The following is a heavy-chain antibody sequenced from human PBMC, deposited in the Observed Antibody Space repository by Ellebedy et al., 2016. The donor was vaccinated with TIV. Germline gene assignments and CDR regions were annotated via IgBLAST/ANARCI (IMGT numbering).Heavy chain of an antibody. J-gene: IGHJ6*02. CDR3: ARDVESIAARPFLPTAYYYYYGMDV. CDR2: IWYDGSKE. V-gene: IGHV3-33*01. Sequence: GGSLRLXCAASGFTFSNYGIHWVRQAPGKGLEWVAVIWYDGSKEDYADSVKGRFTISRDNAKNSLYLQMNSLRAEDTAVYYCARDVESIAARPFLPTAYYYYYGMDVWGQGTTVTVSS. D-gene: IGHD6-6*01. CDR1: GFTFSNYG.